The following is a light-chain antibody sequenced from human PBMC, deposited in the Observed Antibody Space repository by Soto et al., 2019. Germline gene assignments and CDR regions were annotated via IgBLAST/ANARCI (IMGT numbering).Light chain of an antibody. Sequence: EIVMTQSPATLSVSPGERVTLSCRASQSVRTNLAWYHQKPGQAPRLLVYGASTRATGIPARFSGSGSGTDFTLTVSSLQSEDFAVYYCQQYNNWPRTFGQGTKVEIK. J-gene: IGKJ1*01. CDR2: GAS. CDR3: QQYNNWPRT. CDR1: QSVRTN. V-gene: IGKV3-15*01.